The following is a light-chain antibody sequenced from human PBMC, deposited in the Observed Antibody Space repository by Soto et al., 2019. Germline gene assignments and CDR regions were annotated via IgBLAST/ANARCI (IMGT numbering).Light chain of an antibody. V-gene: IGKV1-5*03. Sequence: DIQMTQSPSTLSASVGDRVTITCRASQSISTWLAWYQQKPGKAPKVLIYKASSLQSGVPLRFSGGGSGTEFTLTIRSLQPDDFATYYCQQYNSQWTFGQGTKVDIK. J-gene: IGKJ1*01. CDR1: QSISTW. CDR3: QQYNSQWT. CDR2: KAS.